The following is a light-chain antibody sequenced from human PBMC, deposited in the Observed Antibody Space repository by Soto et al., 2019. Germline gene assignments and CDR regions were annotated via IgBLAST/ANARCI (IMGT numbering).Light chain of an antibody. CDR2: DVS. CDR1: SSDVGGYNY. CDR3: CSHAGSSAV. J-gene: IGLJ1*01. V-gene: IGLV2-11*01. Sequence: QSVLTQPRSVSGSPGQSVTISCTGTSSDVGGYNYVSWYQQHPGKAPKLMIYDVSKRPSGVPDRFSGSKSGNTASLTISGLQAEDEADYYCCSHAGSSAVFGPGTKVNV.